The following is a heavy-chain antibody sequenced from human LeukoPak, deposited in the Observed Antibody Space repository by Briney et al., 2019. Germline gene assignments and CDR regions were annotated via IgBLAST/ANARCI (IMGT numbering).Heavy chain of an antibody. J-gene: IGHJ4*02. CDR2: IIPIFGTA. Sequence: ASVKVSCKASGYTFSSYTISWVRQAPGQGLEWMGGIIPIFGTAKYAQILRGRVRITADESTSIAYMELSSLRSEDTAGYYCARDRYLSQRYFDYWGQGTLVTVSS. D-gene: IGHD1-1*01. V-gene: IGHV1-69*13. CDR1: GYTFSSYT. CDR3: ARDRYLSQRYFDY.